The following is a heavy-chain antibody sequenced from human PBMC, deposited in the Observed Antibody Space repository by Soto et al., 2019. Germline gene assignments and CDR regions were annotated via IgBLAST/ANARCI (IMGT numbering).Heavy chain of an antibody. Sequence: QVQLVQSGAEVKKPGASVKVSCKASGYTFTSSGFSWVRQAPGQGLEWMAWISAYNGETHYAQKFQGRVTMTTDTSTSKSYMGLRSLRSEDTSVYYFARDSGSYMYVSDWGQGTLVTVSS. D-gene: IGHD1-26*01. J-gene: IGHJ4*02. CDR2: ISAYNGET. V-gene: IGHV1-18*01. CDR3: ARDSGSYMYVSD. CDR1: GYTFTSSG.